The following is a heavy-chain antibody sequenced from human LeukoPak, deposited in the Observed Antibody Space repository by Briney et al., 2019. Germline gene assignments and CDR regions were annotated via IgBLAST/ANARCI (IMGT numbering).Heavy chain of an antibody. Sequence: SETLSLTCTVSGDSISSYYWSWIRQPPGKGLEWIGYIYYSGSTNCNPSLKSRVTISVDTSKNQFSLKLSSVTAADTAVYYCARGGRAKLDYWGQGTLVTVSS. CDR3: ARGGRAKLDY. D-gene: IGHD3-16*01. V-gene: IGHV4-59*01. CDR2: IYYSGST. J-gene: IGHJ4*02. CDR1: GDSISSYY.